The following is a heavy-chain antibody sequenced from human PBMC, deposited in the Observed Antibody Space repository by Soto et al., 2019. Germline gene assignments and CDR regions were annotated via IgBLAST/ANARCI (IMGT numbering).Heavy chain of an antibody. CDR2: ISGSGGST. D-gene: IGHD5-18*01. CDR1: GFTFSSYA. J-gene: IGHJ6*02. V-gene: IGHV3-23*01. CDR3: AKDRKGYSYGIMDV. Sequence: GGSLRLSCAASGFTFSSYAMSWVRPAPGKGLGWVSAISGSGGSTYYADSVKGRFTISRDNSKNTLYLQMNSLRAEDTAVYYCAKDRKGYSYGIMDVWGQETTVTVSS.